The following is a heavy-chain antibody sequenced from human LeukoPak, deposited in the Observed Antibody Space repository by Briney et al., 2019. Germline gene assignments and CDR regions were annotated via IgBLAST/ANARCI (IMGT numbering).Heavy chain of an antibody. Sequence: ASVKVSCKASGYTFTGYYMHWVRQAPGQGLEWMGWINPNSGGTNYAQKFQGWVTMTRDTSISTAYMELSRLRSDDTAVYYCARGLFPGNDAFDIWGQGTMVTVSS. J-gene: IGHJ3*02. CDR3: ARGLFPGNDAFDI. V-gene: IGHV1-2*04. CDR1: GYTFTGYY. CDR2: INPNSGGT. D-gene: IGHD2/OR15-2a*01.